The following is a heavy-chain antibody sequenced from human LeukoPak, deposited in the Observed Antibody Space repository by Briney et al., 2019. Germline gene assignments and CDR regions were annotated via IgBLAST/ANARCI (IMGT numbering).Heavy chain of an antibody. CDR1: GFTFSSYW. J-gene: IGHJ4*02. V-gene: IGHV3-21*01. D-gene: IGHD3-10*01. CDR3: ARGEYYYGSGSLSGYFDY. Sequence: GGSLRLSCAASGFTFSSYWMTWVRQAPGKGLEWVSYISSSSSYIYYADSVKGRFTISRDNAKNSLYLQMNSLRAEDTAVYYCARGEYYYGSGSLSGYFDYWGQGTLVTVSS. CDR2: ISSSSSYI.